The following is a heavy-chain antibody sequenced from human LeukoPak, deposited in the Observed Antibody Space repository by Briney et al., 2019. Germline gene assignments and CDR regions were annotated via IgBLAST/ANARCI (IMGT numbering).Heavy chain of an antibody. CDR2: IYYSGST. CDR3: ARNIAVAGTEPFDY. V-gene: IGHV4-61*01. Sequence: SETLSLTCTVSGGPVSSGSYYWSWIRQPPGKGLEWIGYIYYSGSTNYNPSLKSRVTISVDTSKNQFSLKLSSVTAADTAVYYCARNIAVAGTEPFDYWGQGTLVTVSS. CDR1: GGPVSSGSYY. J-gene: IGHJ4*02. D-gene: IGHD6-19*01.